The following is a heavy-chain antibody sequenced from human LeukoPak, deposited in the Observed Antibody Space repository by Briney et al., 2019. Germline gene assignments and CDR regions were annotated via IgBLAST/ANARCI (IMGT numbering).Heavy chain of an antibody. CDR1: GGSISSSSYY. Sequence: SETLSLTCTVSGGSISSSSYYWGWIRQPPGKGLEWIGSTYYSGSTYYNPSLKSRVTISVDTSKNQFSLKLSSVTAADTAVYYCARAPYSSSSTWFDPWGQGTLVTVSS. D-gene: IGHD6-6*01. CDR2: TYYSGST. CDR3: ARAPYSSSSTWFDP. J-gene: IGHJ5*02. V-gene: IGHV4-39*07.